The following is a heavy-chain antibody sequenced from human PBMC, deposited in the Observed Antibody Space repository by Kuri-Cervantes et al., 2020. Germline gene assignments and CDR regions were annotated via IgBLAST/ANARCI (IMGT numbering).Heavy chain of an antibody. J-gene: IGHJ4*02. CDR1: GGTFSSYG. CDR2: ISAYNGNT. Sequence: ASVKVSCKASGGTFSSYGISWVRQAPGQGLEWMGWISAYNGNTNYAQKLQGRVTITRDTSASTAYMELSSLRSEDTAVYYCASLLSRAAAGTTVVDYWGQGTLVTVSS. CDR3: ASLLSRAAAGTTVVDY. D-gene: IGHD6-13*01. V-gene: IGHV1-18*01.